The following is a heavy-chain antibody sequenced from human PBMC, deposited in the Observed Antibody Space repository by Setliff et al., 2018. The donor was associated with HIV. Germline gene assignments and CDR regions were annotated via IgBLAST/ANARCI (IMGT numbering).Heavy chain of an antibody. CDR1: GGSFSGYY. V-gene: IGHV4-34*01. D-gene: IGHD6-13*01. CDR3: AREAQYSSSWSGRRVTWFDA. Sequence: LSLTCAVYGGSFSGYYWSWVRQSPGKGLEWIGEIYHSGSTNYNPSLKSRATISVDKSKNQFSLNLRSVTAADTAVYYCAREAQYSSSWSGRRVTWFDAWGQGTPVTVSS. J-gene: IGHJ5*02. CDR2: IYHSGST.